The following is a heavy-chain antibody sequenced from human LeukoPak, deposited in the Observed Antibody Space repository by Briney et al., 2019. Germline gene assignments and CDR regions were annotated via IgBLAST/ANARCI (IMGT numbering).Heavy chain of an antibody. D-gene: IGHD2/OR15-2a*01. CDR2: IYHSGST. J-gene: IGHJ3*02. CDR3: ARGDLSQSDAFDI. Sequence: SETLSLTCAVSGGSISSGGYSWSWIRQPPGKGLEWIGYIYHSGSTYYNPSLKSRVTISVDRSKNQFSLKLSSVTAADTAVYYCARGDLSQSDAFDIWGQGTMVTVSS. V-gene: IGHV4-30-2*01. CDR1: GGSISSGGYS.